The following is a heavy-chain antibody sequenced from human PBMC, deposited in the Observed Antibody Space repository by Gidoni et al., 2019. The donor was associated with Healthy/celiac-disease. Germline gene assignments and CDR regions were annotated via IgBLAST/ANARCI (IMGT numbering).Heavy chain of an antibody. V-gene: IGHV4-34*01. CDR2: INHSGST. Sequence: QVQLQQWGAGLLQPSETLSLTCAVYGGSFSGYYWSWIRQPPGKGLEWIGEINHSGSTNYNPSLKSRVTISVDTSKNQFSLKLSSVTAADTAVYYCARGLVVVPAAASNYFDYWGQGTLVTVSS. J-gene: IGHJ4*02. CDR3: ARGLVVVPAAASNYFDY. D-gene: IGHD2-2*01. CDR1: GGSFSGYY.